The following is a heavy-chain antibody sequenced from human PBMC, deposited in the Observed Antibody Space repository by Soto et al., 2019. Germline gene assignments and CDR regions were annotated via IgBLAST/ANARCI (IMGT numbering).Heavy chain of an antibody. Sequence: SETLSLTCSVSGGSISGSYWSWIRQSPGKGLEWLGYVYYTGSTNYSPSLRSRVSISVDTSKDVFSLRLSSVTAADTAMYFCARSVAVPGAHSDYWGQG. V-gene: IGHV4-59*01. CDR2: VYYTGST. D-gene: IGHD6-19*01. CDR3: ARSVAVPGAHSDY. CDR1: GGSISGSY. J-gene: IGHJ4*02.